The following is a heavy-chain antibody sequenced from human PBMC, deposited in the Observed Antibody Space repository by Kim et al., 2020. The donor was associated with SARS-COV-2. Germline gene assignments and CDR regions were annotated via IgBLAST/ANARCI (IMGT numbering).Heavy chain of an antibody. CDR1: GYSFTSYW. CDR3: ARLGWGSWYRRYYYGMDV. V-gene: IGHV5-10-1*01. J-gene: IGHJ6*02. D-gene: IGHD6-13*01. Sequence: GESLKISCKGSGYSFTSYWISWVRQMPGKGLEWMGRIDPSDSYTNYSPSFQGHVTISADKSISTAYLQWSSLKASDTAMYYCARLGWGSWYRRYYYGMDVWGQGTTVTVSS. CDR2: IDPSDSYT.